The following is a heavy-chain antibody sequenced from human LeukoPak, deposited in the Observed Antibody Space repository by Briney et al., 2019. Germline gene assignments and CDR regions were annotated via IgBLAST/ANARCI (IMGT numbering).Heavy chain of an antibody. D-gene: IGHD3-10*01. CDR1: GFTFSDYY. CDR3: ARDHEGRFDY. V-gene: IGHV3-33*08. CDR2: IWYDGSNK. Sequence: YPGGSLRLSCAASGFTFSDYYMSWIRQAPGKGLEWVAVIWYDGSNKYYADSVKGRFTISRDNSKNTLYLQMNSLRAEDTAVYYCARDHEGRFDYWGQGTLVTVSS. J-gene: IGHJ4*02.